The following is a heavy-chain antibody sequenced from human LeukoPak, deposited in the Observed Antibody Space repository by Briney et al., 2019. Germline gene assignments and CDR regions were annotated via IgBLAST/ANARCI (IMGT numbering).Heavy chain of an antibody. D-gene: IGHD5-18*01. CDR1: GGSFSGYY. Sequence: PSETLSLTCAVYGGSFSGYYWSWIRQPPGKGLEWIGEINHSGSTNYNPSLKSRVTISVDTSKNQFSLKLSSVTAADTAVYYCARAGRDTAMVTLFYWGQGTLVTVSS. J-gene: IGHJ4*02. V-gene: IGHV4-34*01. CDR3: ARAGRDTAMVTLFY. CDR2: INHSGST.